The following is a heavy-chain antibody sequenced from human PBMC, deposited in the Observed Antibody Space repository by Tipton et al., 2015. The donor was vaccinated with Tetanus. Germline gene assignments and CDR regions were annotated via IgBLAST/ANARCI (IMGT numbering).Heavy chain of an antibody. CDR1: GFTFSDFW. V-gene: IGHV3-74*01. Sequence: GSLRLSCSASGFTFSDFWMHWVRQAPGKGLEWVSRINNDGGTPTYADSVRGRFTISRDNAKNTVHLQMNSLTAEDTAVYYCVRDYDYCDYNRDPFDYWGQGTLVTVSS. CDR2: INNDGGTP. J-gene: IGHJ4*02. D-gene: IGHD4-17*01. CDR3: VRDYDYCDYNRDPFDY.